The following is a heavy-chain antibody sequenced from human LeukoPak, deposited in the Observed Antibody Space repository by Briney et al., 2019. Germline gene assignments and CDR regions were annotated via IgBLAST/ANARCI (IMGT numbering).Heavy chain of an antibody. CDR1: GGSISSSSYY. J-gene: IGHJ4*02. V-gene: IGHV4-39*01. CDR2: IYYSGST. Sequence: SETLSVTCTVSGGSISSSSYYWGWIRQPPWKELEWIGSIYYSGSTYYNPSLKSRVTISVDKNQFSLKLSSVTAADTAVYYCARLGYCSGGNCFRYYFDYWGQGILVTVSS. D-gene: IGHD2-15*01. CDR3: ARLGYCSGGNCFRYYFDY.